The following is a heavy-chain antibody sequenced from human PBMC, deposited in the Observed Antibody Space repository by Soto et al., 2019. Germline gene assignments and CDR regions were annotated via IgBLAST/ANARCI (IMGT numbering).Heavy chain of an antibody. CDR1: GFTFSSYG. J-gene: IGHJ4*02. V-gene: IGHV3-23*01. Sequence: EVQLLESGGGLVQPGGSLRLSCAASGFTFSSYGMSWVRQAPGKGLEWVSAISSSGGSAYYAASVKGRFTISRDNSKNTLYLQMNSLRAEDTAVYYCSRGAPSPSYGSQGTLVTVSS. CDR3: SRGAPSPSY. CDR2: ISSSGGSA.